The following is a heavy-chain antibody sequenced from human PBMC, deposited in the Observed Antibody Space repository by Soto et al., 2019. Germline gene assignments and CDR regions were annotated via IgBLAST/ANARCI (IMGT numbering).Heavy chain of an antibody. CDR3: ARPRPYCGGDCPDS. D-gene: IGHD2-21*02. V-gene: IGHV3-74*01. Sequence: EVQLVESGGGLVQPGGSLRLSCAASGFTFSSYWMHWVRQAPGKGLVWVSRINSDGSSTSYADSVKGRFTNSRDNAKNPLYLQMNSLRVEDTAVYYCARPRPYCGGDCPDSWGQGTLVTVSS. J-gene: IGHJ4*02. CDR1: GFTFSSYW. CDR2: INSDGSST.